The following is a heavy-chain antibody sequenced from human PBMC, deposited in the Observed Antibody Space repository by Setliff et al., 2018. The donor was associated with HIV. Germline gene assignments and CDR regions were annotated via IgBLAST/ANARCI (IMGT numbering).Heavy chain of an antibody. Sequence: SETLSLTCTVSGGSISSGSYYWSWIRQPAGKGLEWIGHIYTSGSTNYNPSLKSRGTISVYTSKNQFSLKLSSVTAADTAVYYCARGNNGYYYDSSGYYHWGQGTLVTVSS. J-gene: IGHJ5*02. V-gene: IGHV4-61*09. CDR3: ARGNNGYYYDSSGYYH. CDR2: IYTSGST. CDR1: GGSISSGSYY. D-gene: IGHD3-22*01.